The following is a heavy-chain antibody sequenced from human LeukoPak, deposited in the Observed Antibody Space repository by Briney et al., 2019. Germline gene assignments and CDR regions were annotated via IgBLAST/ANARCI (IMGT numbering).Heavy chain of an antibody. CDR3: ARGRDSSGYYYGRGRWFDP. V-gene: IGHV4-34*01. D-gene: IGHD3-22*01. CDR2: INHSGST. J-gene: IGHJ5*02. CDR1: GGSFSGYY. Sequence: SETLSLTCAVYGGSFSGYYWSWIRQPPGKGLEWIGEINHSGSTNYNPSLKSRVTISVDTSKNQFSLKLSSVTAADTAVYYCARGRDSSGYYYGRGRWFDPWGQGTLVTASS.